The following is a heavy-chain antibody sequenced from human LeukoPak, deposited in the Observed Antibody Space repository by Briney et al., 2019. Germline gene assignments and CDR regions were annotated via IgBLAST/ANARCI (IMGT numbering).Heavy chain of an antibody. CDR2: ISSSSSTI. V-gene: IGHV3-48*04. Sequence: GGSLRLSCAASGFTFSSYSMNWVRQAPGKGLEWVSYISSSSSTIYYADSVKGRFTISRDNAKNSLYLQMNSLRAEDTAVYYCARGQWQQLIDAFDIWGQGTMVTVSS. D-gene: IGHD6-13*01. CDR3: ARGQWQQLIDAFDI. CDR1: GFTFSSYS. J-gene: IGHJ3*02.